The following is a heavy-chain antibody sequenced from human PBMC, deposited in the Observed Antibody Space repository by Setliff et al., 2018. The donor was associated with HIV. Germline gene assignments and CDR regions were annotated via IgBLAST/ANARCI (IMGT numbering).Heavy chain of an antibody. V-gene: IGHV4-59*11. Sequence: SETLSLTCTVSGGSISRLYWTWIRQPPGKGLEWIGYISYNGKTDYDSSLKNRVTLSVDTSNNQFSLMMTSVTAADTAVYYCARAGDYYDTRNYLTRGPTAFDIWGQGTMVTVSS. CDR3: ARAGDYYDTRNYLTRGPTAFDI. CDR2: ISYNGKT. CDR1: GGSISRLY. D-gene: IGHD3-22*01. J-gene: IGHJ3*02.